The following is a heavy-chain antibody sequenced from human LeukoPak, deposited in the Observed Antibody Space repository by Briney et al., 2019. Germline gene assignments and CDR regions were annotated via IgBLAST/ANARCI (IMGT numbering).Heavy chain of an antibody. J-gene: IGHJ4*02. Sequence: PGTSLRLSCVASVFTFRIYSMHGGRQAPGKGLEWVSVIWFDGSNEHYADSMKGPVTISRNNSKHKLYLQMYTLTAEDTAVYYCARDQYSSAWSHQGDYWGKGTLVTVSS. D-gene: IGHD6-19*01. V-gene: IGHV3-33*01. CDR3: ARDQYSSAWSHQGDY. CDR1: VFTFRIYS. CDR2: IWFDGSNE.